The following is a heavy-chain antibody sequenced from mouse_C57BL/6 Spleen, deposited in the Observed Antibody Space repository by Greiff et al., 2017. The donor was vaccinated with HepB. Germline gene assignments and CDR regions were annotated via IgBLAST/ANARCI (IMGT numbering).Heavy chain of an antibody. CDR3: ARRDGNYEAWFAY. CDR1: GFTFSDYG. V-gene: IGHV5-17*01. D-gene: IGHD2-1*01. Sequence: EVQLVESGGGLVKPGGSLKLSCAASGFTFSDYGMHWVRQAPEKGLEWVAYISSGSSTIYYADTVKGRFTISRDNAKNTLFLQMTSLRSEDTAMYYCARRDGNYEAWFAYWGQGTLVTVSA. CDR2: ISSGSSTI. J-gene: IGHJ3*01.